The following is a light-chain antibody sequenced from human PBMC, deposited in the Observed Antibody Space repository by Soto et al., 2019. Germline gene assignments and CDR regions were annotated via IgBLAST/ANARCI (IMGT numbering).Light chain of an antibody. V-gene: IGKV1-5*03. CDR3: QQCDSYWT. CDR1: QSINNC. J-gene: IGKJ1*01. CDR2: HAS. Sequence: DIQMTQSPSTLSASVGDRVIITCRASQSINNCLAWYQQKPGKAPKLLIYHASTLESGVPSRFSGSGSGTEFTLTISSLQPDDFATYYCQQCDSYWTFGQGTKVEIK.